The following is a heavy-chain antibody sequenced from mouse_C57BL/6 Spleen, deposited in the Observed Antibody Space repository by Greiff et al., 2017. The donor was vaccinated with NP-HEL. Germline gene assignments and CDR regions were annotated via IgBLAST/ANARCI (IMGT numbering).Heavy chain of an antibody. CDR1: GYAFSSSW. Sequence: QVQLQQSGPELVKPGASVTISCKASGYAFSSSWMNWVKQRPGKGLEWIGRIYPGDGDTNYIGKFKGKATLSADKSSSTAYMQLSSLTSENSAVYFCLDSAGNGGQGTTLTVSS. J-gene: IGHJ2*01. V-gene: IGHV1-82*01. CDR2: IYPGDGDT. D-gene: IGHD3-2*02. CDR3: LDSAGN.